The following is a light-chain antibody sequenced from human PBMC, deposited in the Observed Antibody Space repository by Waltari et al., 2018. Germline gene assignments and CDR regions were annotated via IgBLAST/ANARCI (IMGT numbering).Light chain of an antibody. CDR3: QTWDTDIVV. J-gene: IGLJ2*01. Sequence: QLAVTQSPSASASLGASVKLTCTLSSEHSAYAIAWPQQQPENRPRFLMKIDGGGRHTKGDGVPDRFSGSSSGAERYLSISSLQYEDEADYYCQTWDTDIVVFGGGTKLTVL. CDR1: SEHSAYA. CDR2: IDGGGRH. V-gene: IGLV4-69*01.